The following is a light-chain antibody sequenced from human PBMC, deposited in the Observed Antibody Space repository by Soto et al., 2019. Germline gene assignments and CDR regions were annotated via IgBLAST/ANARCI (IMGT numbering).Light chain of an antibody. CDR1: QTVRNF. CDR2: DAS. J-gene: IGKJ4*01. CDR3: HQRADWSLT. Sequence: EIVLTQSPGTLSLSPGEGATLSCRASQTVRNFLSWYQQKPGQAPRLLIYDASNRATGIPARFSGSGSGTDFTLTISSLEPEDFAIYYCHQRADWSLTFGGGTEVELK. V-gene: IGKV3-11*01.